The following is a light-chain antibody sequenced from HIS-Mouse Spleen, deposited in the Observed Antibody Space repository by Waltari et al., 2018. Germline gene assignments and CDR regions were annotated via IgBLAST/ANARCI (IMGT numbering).Light chain of an antibody. CDR1: SSDVGGYNY. CDR2: DGR. CDR3: SSYTSSSTYV. J-gene: IGLJ1*01. Sequence: QSALTQPASVSGSPGQASTISCTGTSSDVGGYNYVSWYQQHPSKTPKLTVYDGRKLPSGVSNGCSSSRCGNTASLTISVLHAEDGADYYCSSYTSSSTYVFVTVTKVTVL. V-gene: IGLV2-14*03.